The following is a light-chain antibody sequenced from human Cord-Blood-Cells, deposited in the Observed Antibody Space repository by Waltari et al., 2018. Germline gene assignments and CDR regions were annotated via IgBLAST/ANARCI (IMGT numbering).Light chain of an antibody. V-gene: IGKV3-15*01. Sequence: EIVMTQSPATLSVSPGERATLSCRASQSVSSNLAWYQQKPGQAPRLLSYGASTRATGIPARFSGSGSGTEFTLTISSLQSEYFAVYYCQQYNNWPPYSFGHGTKLEIK. CDR1: QSVSSN. CDR2: GAS. CDR3: QQYNNWPPYS. J-gene: IGKJ2*03.